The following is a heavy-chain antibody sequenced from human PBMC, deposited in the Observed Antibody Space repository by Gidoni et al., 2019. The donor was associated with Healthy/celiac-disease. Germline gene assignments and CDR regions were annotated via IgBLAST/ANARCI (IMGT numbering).Heavy chain of an antibody. CDR1: GFTVSSNY. Sequence: EVQLVETGGGLIQPGGSLRLSCAASGFTVSSNYMSWVRQAPGKGLEWVSVIYSGGSTYYADSVKGRFTISRDNSKNTLYLQMNSLRAEDTAVYYCARGPWEKWLGWYFDLWGRGTLVTVSS. CDR2: IYSGGST. D-gene: IGHD3-22*01. V-gene: IGHV3-53*02. CDR3: ARGPWEKWLGWYFDL. J-gene: IGHJ2*01.